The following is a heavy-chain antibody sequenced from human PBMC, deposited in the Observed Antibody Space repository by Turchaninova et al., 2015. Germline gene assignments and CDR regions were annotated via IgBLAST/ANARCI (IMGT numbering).Heavy chain of an antibody. Sequence: LGEPSETLSLTCTVSGGSISSSSYYWGWIRQPPGKGLEWIGSIYYSGSTYYNPSLKSRVTLSVDTSKNQFTLKLSSVTAADTAVYYCASGWFGEPPYYYYGMDVWGQGTTVTVSS. CDR3: ASGWFGEPPYYYYGMDV. J-gene: IGHJ6*02. CDR1: GGSISSSSYY. D-gene: IGHD3-10*01. CDR2: IYYSGST. V-gene: IGHV4-39*01.